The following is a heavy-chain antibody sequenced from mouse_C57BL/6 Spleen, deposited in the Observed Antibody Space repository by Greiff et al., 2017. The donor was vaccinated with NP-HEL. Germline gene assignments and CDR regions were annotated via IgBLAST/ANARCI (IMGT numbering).Heavy chain of an antibody. CDR2: IYPSDSET. Sequence: QVQLKQPGAELVRPGSSVKLSCKASGYTFTSYWMDWVKQRPGQGLEWIGNIYPSDSETHYNQKFKDKATLTVDKSSSTAYMQLSSLTSEDSAVYYCASLIYDGHYWGQGTTLTVSS. V-gene: IGHV1-61*01. D-gene: IGHD2-3*01. CDR3: ASLIYDGHY. J-gene: IGHJ2*01. CDR1: GYTFTSYW.